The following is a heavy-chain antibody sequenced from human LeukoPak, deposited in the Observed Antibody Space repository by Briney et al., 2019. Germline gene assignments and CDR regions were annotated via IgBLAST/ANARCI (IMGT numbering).Heavy chain of an antibody. D-gene: IGHD1-1*01. V-gene: IGHV4-59*01. CDR3: ARVGRAWRRGDYYYYMDV. CDR1: GGSISSYY. Sequence: SETLSLTCTVSGGSISSYYWSWIRQPPGKGLEWIGYIYYSGSTNYNPSLKSRVTISVDTSKNQFSLKLSSVTAADTAVYYCARVGRAWRRGDYYYYMDVWGKGTTVTASS. J-gene: IGHJ6*03. CDR2: IYYSGST.